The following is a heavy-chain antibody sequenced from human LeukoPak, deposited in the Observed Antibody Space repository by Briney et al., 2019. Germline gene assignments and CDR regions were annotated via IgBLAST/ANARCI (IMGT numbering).Heavy chain of an antibody. Sequence: GGSLRLSCAASGFTFSNHGMHWVRQAPGKGLEWVALIWYDGSNKEYAESVKGRFTISRDNSKNTLYLQMNSLRDDDTALYYCERDPGTSTTAPKRKGRFDPWGQGTLVTVSS. CDR3: ERDPGTSTTAPKRKGRFDP. D-gene: IGHD1-1*01. CDR1: GFTFSNHG. CDR2: IWYDGSNK. J-gene: IGHJ5*02. V-gene: IGHV3-33*01.